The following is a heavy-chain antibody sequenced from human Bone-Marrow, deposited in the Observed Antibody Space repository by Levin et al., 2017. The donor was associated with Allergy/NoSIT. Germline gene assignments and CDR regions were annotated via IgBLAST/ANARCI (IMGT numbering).Heavy chain of an antibody. CDR2: SYYSGST. Sequence: GSLRLSCTVSDASITDYYWTWIRQPPGKGLEWIGHSYYSGSTNYNPSLKSRVTISIDTSKNQFSLKLSSVTAADTAVYYCARRDYGDYFDYWGQGTLVTVSS. CDR1: DASITDYY. CDR3: ARRDYGDYFDY. J-gene: IGHJ4*02. V-gene: IGHV4-59*01. D-gene: IGHD4-17*01.